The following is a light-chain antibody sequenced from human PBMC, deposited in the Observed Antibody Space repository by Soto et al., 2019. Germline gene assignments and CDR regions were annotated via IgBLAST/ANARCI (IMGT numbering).Light chain of an antibody. J-gene: IGKJ4*01. CDR2: GAS. CDR1: QSVTINY. CDR3: QQYNNWPLT. V-gene: IGKV3-20*01. Sequence: EIVLTQSPGTLSLSPGERATLSCRASQSVTINYLAWYQQKPGQAPRLLVYGASTRATGIPDRFSGSGSGTDFTLTINRLEPEDFGVYYCQQYNNWPLTFGGGTKVDIK.